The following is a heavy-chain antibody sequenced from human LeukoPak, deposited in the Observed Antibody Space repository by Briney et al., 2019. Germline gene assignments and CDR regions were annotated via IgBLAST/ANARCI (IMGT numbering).Heavy chain of an antibody. J-gene: IGHJ4*02. Sequence: PGGSLRLSCGASGFTFSNYAMSWAPQAPGKGLEWVSGISNRGGSAYYADSVKGRFTIPRDNSRNTLYLQMNSLRGEDTALYYSAKGLRLGELSSGFDYWGQGTLVTVSS. CDR2: ISNRGGSA. CDR3: AKGLRLGELSSGFDY. D-gene: IGHD3-16*02. V-gene: IGHV3-23*01. CDR1: GFTFSNYA.